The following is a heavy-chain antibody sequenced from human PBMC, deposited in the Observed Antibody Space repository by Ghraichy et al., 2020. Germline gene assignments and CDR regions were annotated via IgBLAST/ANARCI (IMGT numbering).Heavy chain of an antibody. J-gene: IGHJ4*02. D-gene: IGHD3-22*01. Sequence: SETLSLTCTVSGGSISSSSYYWGWIRQPPGKGLEWIGSIYYSGSTYYNPSLKSRVTISVDTSKNQFSLKLSSVTAADTAVYYCASQYYYDSSGYYWVDYWGQGTLVTVSS. V-gene: IGHV4-39*01. CDR2: IYYSGST. CDR1: GGSISSSSYY. CDR3: ASQYYYDSSGYYWVDY.